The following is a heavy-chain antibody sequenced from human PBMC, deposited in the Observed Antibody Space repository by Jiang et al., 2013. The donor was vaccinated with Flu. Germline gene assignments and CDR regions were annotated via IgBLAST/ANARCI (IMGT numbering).Heavy chain of an antibody. V-gene: IGHV4-31*03. D-gene: IGHD3-10*01. CDR1: GGSISSGDNY. Sequence: KPSQTLSLTCTVSGGSISSGDNYWSWIRQHPGKGLEWIGYIHYSGSTNYNPSLESRVTISADASKNQFSLKLTSVTAADTAVYYCARAKSTLLRQGYYFDYWGQGTPVTVSS. J-gene: IGHJ4*02. CDR2: IHYSGST. CDR3: ARAKSTLLRQGYYFDY.